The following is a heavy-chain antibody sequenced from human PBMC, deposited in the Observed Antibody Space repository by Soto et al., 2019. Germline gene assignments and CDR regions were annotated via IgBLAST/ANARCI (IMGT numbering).Heavy chain of an antibody. Sequence: SETLSLTCTVSGGSISSSSYYWGWIRQPPGKGLEWIGSIYYSGSTYYNPSLKSRVTISVDTSKNQFSLKLSSVTAADTAVYYCARLVQYGSGSYYNVPRTIDYWGQGTLVTVSS. CDR1: GGSISSSSYY. D-gene: IGHD3-10*01. CDR3: ARLVQYGSGSYYNVPRTIDY. J-gene: IGHJ4*02. CDR2: IYYSGST. V-gene: IGHV4-39*01.